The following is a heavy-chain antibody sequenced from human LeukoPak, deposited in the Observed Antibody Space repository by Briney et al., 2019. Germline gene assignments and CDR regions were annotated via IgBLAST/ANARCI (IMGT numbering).Heavy chain of an antibody. CDR2: IYYSGST. Sequence: SETLSLTCTVSGGSISSYYWSWIRQPPGKGLEWIGYIYYSGSTNYNPSLKSRVTISVDTSKNQFSPKLSSVTAADTAVYYCARDLGITGTDYYYYMDVWGKGTTVTVSS. CDR3: ARDLGITGTDYYYYMDV. D-gene: IGHD1-20*01. CDR1: GGSISSYY. V-gene: IGHV4-59*01. J-gene: IGHJ6*03.